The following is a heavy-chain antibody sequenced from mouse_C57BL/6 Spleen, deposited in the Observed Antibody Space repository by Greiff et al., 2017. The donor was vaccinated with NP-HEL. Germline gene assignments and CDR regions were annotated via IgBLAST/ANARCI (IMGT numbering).Heavy chain of an antibody. V-gene: IGHV5-6*01. Sequence: EVKLQESGGDLVKPGGSLKLSCAASGFTFSSYGMSWVRQTPDKRLEWVATISSGGSYTYYPDSVKGRFTISRDNAKNTLYLQMSSLKSEDTAMYYCARLAMDYFDYWGQGTTLTVSS. J-gene: IGHJ2*01. CDR2: ISSGGSYT. CDR3: ARLAMDYFDY. CDR1: GFTFSSYG.